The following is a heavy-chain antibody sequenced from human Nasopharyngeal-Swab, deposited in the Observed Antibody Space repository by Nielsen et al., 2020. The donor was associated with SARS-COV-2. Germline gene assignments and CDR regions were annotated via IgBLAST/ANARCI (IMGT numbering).Heavy chain of an antibody. D-gene: IGHD1-26*01. Sequence: ESLKISCTVSGGSISSYYWTWIRQPAGKGLEWIGRIYTSGSTNYNPSLKGRVSMSVDTSKNQFSLKLSSVTAADMAVYYCARLLSGTKPPHDAFDIWGQGTMVTVSS. V-gene: IGHV4-4*07. CDR1: GGSISSYY. CDR3: ARLLSGTKPPHDAFDI. J-gene: IGHJ3*02. CDR2: IYTSGST.